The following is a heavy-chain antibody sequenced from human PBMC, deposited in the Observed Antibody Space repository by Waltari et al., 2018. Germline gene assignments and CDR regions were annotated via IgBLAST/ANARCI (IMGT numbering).Heavy chain of an antibody. CDR1: GYSISSGYY. CDR3: ARGGGEWELDFDY. Sequence: QVQLQESGPGLVKPSETLSLTCTVSGYSISSGYYWGWLRQPPGKGLAWIGSIYHSGSTYYNPSLKSRVTISVDTSKNQFSLKLSSVTAADTAVYYCARGGGEWELDFDYWGQGTLVTVSS. D-gene: IGHD1-26*01. CDR2: IYHSGST. V-gene: IGHV4-38-2*02. J-gene: IGHJ4*02.